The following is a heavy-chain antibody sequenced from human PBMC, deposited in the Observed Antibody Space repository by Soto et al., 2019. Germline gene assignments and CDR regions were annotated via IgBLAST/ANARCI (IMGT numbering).Heavy chain of an antibody. V-gene: IGHV4-38-2*02. J-gene: IGHJ4*02. Sequence: LSLTCAVSGYSISSGYYWGWIRQPPGKGLEWIGSIYHSGSTYYNPSLKSRVTISVDTSKNQFSLKLSSVTAADTAVYYCARDNSGWPFDYWGQGTLVTVSS. CDR2: IYHSGST. CDR1: GYSISSGYY. CDR3: ARDNSGWPFDY. D-gene: IGHD6-19*01.